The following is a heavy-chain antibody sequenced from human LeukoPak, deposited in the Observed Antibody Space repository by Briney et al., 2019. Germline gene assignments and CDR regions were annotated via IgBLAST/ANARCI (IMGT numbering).Heavy chain of an antibody. Sequence: PSQTLSLTCTVSGGSISSGDYYWSWIRQPPGKGLEWIVYIYYSGSTYYNPSLKSRVTISVDTSKNQFSLKLSSVTAADTAVYYCARFSSGWSDAFDIWGQGTMVTVSS. J-gene: IGHJ3*02. D-gene: IGHD6-19*01. CDR1: GGSISSGDYY. CDR2: IYYSGST. CDR3: ARFSSGWSDAFDI. V-gene: IGHV4-30-4*08.